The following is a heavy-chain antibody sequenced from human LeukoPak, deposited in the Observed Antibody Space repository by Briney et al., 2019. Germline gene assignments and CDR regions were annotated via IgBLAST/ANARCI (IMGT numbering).Heavy chain of an antibody. CDR3: ARDRGSGSGSYYREGRVSQYYYYMDV. V-gene: IGHV4-59*01. CDR1: GGSISSYY. Sequence: SETLSLTCTVSGGSISSYYWSWIRQPPGKGLEWIGYIYYSGSTNYNPSLKSRVTISVDTSKNQFSLKLSSVTAADTAVYYCARDRGSGSGSYYREGRVSQYYYYMDVWGKGTTVTVSS. J-gene: IGHJ6*03. D-gene: IGHD3-10*01. CDR2: IYYSGST.